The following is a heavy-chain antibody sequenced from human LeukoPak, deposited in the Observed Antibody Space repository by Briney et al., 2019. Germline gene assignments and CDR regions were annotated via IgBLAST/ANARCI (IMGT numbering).Heavy chain of an antibody. Sequence: GESLKISCKGSGYSFTSYWIGWVRPMPGKGLEWMGIIYPGDSDTRYSPSFQGQVTISADKSISTAYLQWSSLKASDTAMYYCARPFSPYSSGWFFDYWGQGTLVTVSS. D-gene: IGHD6-19*01. J-gene: IGHJ4*02. CDR2: IYPGDSDT. CDR1: GYSFTSYW. CDR3: ARPFSPYSSGWFFDY. V-gene: IGHV5-51*01.